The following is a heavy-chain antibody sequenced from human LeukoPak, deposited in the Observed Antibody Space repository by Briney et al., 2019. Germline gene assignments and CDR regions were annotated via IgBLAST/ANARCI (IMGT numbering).Heavy chain of an antibody. D-gene: IGHD5-18*01. CDR3: ARGKGYSYGWSYYYYGMDV. V-gene: IGHV3-9*01. CDR1: GFTFDDYA. J-gene: IGHJ6*02. CDR2: ISWNSGSI. Sequence: GGSLRLSCAASGFTFDDYAMHWVRQAPGKGLEWVSGISWNSGSIGYADSVKGRFTISRDNAKNSLYLQMNSLRAEDTAVYYCARGKGYSYGWSYYYYGMDVWGQGTTVTVSS.